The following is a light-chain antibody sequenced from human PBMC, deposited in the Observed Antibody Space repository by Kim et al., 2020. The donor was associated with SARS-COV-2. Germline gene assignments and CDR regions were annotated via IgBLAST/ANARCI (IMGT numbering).Light chain of an antibody. CDR3: QQSDSTPVT. J-gene: IGKJ4*01. Sequence: ASVGDRVTITCRASQTISNFLNWFQHKPGKAPKLLINGASTLQSGVPSRFRGSGSGTDFTLTISSLQPEDFATYYCQQSDSTPVTFGGGTKVEIK. CDR1: QTISNF. CDR2: GAS. V-gene: IGKV1-39*01.